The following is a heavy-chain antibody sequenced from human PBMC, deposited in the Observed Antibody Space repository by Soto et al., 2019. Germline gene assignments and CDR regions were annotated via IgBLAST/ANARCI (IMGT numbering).Heavy chain of an antibody. J-gene: IGHJ4*02. V-gene: IGHV1-3*01. CDR3: ARDGPFVAVAGIVNYFDY. CDR2: INAGNGNT. CDR1: GYTFTSYA. Sequence: GASVKVSCKASGYTFTSYAMHWVRQAPGQRLEWMGWINAGNGNTKYSQKFQGRVTITRDTSASTAYMELSSLRSEDTAVYYCARDGPFVAVAGIVNYFDYWGQGTLVTVSS. D-gene: IGHD6-19*01.